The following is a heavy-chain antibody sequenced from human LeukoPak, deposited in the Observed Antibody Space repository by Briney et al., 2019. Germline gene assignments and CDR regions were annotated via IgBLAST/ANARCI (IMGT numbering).Heavy chain of an antibody. Sequence: SETLSLTCAVYGGSFSGYYWSWIRQPPGKGLEWIGEINHSGSTNYNPSLKSRVTISVDTSKNQFSLKLSSVTAADTAVYYCARGRSYGSRYFDLWGRGTLVTVSS. CDR2: INHSGST. CDR1: GGSFSGYY. D-gene: IGHD5-18*01. V-gene: IGHV4-34*01. J-gene: IGHJ2*01. CDR3: ARGRSYGSRYFDL.